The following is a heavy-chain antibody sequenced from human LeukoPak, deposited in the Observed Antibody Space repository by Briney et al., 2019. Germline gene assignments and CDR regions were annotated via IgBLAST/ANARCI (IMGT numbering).Heavy chain of an antibody. CDR1: GFTFDDYG. J-gene: IGHJ4*02. V-gene: IGHV3-20*04. Sequence: LSGGSLRLSCAASGFTFDDYGMSWVRQAPGKGLEWVSGINWNGGSTGYADSVKGRFTISRDNAKNSLYLQMNSLGAEDTALYYCARAGGGYGDYFNYSGQGTLVTVSS. CDR3: ARAGGGYGDYFNY. D-gene: IGHD3-16*01. CDR2: INWNGGST.